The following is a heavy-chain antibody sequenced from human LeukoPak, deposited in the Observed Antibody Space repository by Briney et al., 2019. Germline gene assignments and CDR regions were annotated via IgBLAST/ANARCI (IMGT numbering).Heavy chain of an antibody. V-gene: IGHV5-51*01. Sequence: GESLKISCKGSGYSFTSYWIGWVRQMPGKGLEWMGIIYPGGSDTRYSPSFQGQDTISADKSISTAYLQWSSLKASDTAMYYCARLPHSSGGSCYYYYMDVWGKGTTVTVSS. CDR3: ARLPHSSGGSCYYYYMDV. CDR2: IYPGGSDT. D-gene: IGHD2-15*01. J-gene: IGHJ6*03. CDR1: GYSFTSYW.